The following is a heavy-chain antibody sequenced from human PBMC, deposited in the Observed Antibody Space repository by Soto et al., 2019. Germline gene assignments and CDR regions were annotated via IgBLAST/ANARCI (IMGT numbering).Heavy chain of an antibody. CDR2: INQDGSET. CDR1: GFTFSSYW. J-gene: IGHJ3*01. D-gene: IGHD1-1*01. Sequence: EVQLVESGGGLVQPGESLRLSCAASGFTFSSYWMSWVRQAPGKGLEWVANINQDGSETYYVDSVKGRYTISRDNTKNPLYLQMDSLRAEDTAVYFCARADDGRDNHHSCGPWGRGTMVTVSS. V-gene: IGHV3-7*05. CDR3: ARADDGRDNHHSCGP.